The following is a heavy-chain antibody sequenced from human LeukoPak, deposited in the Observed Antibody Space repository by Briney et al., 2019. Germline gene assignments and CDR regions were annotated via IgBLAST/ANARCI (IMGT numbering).Heavy chain of an antibody. CDR3: ARGAEDIVVVVAATPDDY. CDR1: GFTFDDYA. V-gene: IGHV3-23*01. J-gene: IGHJ4*02. Sequence: GGSLRLSCAASGFTFDDYAIHWVRQAPGRGLEWVSAISGNGGLTYHADSVKGRFTISRDNSKNTLYLQMNSLRAEDTAVYYCARGAEDIVVVVAATPDDYWGQGTLVTVSS. CDR2: ISGNGGLT. D-gene: IGHD2-15*01.